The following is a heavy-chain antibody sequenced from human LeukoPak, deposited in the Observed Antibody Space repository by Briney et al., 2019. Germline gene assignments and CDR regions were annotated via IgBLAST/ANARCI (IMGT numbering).Heavy chain of an antibody. Sequence: SVKVSCKASGGTSSSYAISWVRQAPGQGLEWMGGIIPIFGTANYAQKFQGRVTITADESTSTAYMELSSLRSEDTAVYYCARWGEAVIRIPRGGNYYYGMDVWGQGTTVTVSS. J-gene: IGHJ6*02. V-gene: IGHV1-69*13. CDR3: ARWGEAVIRIPRGGNYYYGMDV. D-gene: IGHD3-10*01. CDR2: IIPIFGTA. CDR1: GGTSSSYA.